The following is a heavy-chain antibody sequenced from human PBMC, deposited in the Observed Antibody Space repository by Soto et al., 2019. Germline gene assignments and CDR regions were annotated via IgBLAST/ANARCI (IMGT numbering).Heavy chain of an antibody. CDR1: GGSFSGYY. CDR2: INHSGST. CDR3: ANAARGIAARPSWAVRDD. V-gene: IGHV4-34*01. Sequence: QVQLQQWGAGLLKPSETLSLTCAVYGGSFSGYYWRWIRQPPGKGLEWIGEINHSGSTNYTPSLHSRLTISVDRSEDPVSMRVSSVTAADTAVYYCANAARGIAARPSWAVRDDWVRETTVTVSS. J-gene: IGHJ6*02. D-gene: IGHD6-6*01.